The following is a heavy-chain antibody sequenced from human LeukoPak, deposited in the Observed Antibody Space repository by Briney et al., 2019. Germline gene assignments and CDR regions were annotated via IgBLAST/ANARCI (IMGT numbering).Heavy chain of an antibody. CDR1: GYTFTSYD. J-gene: IGHJ4*02. CDR2: MNPNSGNT. Sequence: ASVKVSCKASGYTFTSYDVNWFRQATGQGLEWVGWMNPNSGNTGYAQKFQGRVTLTRDTSISTAYMELSSLRSEDTAVYYCAKNTALTGEFESWGQGTLVTVSS. D-gene: IGHD7-27*01. CDR3: AKNTALTGEFES. V-gene: IGHV1-8*01.